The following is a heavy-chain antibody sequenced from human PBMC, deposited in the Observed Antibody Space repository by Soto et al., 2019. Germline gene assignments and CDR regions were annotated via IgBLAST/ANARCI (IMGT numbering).Heavy chain of an antibody. CDR2: INAGNGNT. V-gene: IGHV1-3*01. D-gene: IGHD6-19*01. CDR1: GYTFTSYA. Sequence: QVQLVQSGAEVKKPGASVKVSCKASGYTFTSYAMHWVRQAPGQRLEWMGWINAGNGNTKYSQKFQGRVTITRDTSASIAYMELSSLRSEDTAVYYCARVSGIAVAEVWGQGTLVTVSS. J-gene: IGHJ4*02. CDR3: ARVSGIAVAEV.